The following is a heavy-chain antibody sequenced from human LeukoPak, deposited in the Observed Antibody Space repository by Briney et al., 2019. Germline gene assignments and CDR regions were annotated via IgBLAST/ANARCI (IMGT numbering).Heavy chain of an antibody. V-gene: IGHV4-39*07. D-gene: IGHD2-15*01. J-gene: IGHJ4*02. CDR2: IYYSGST. CDR1: GGSVSSSSWY. Sequence: SSETLSLTCTVSGGSVSSSSWYWGWIRQPPGKGLEWIGSIYYSGSTNYNPSLKSRVTISVDTSKNQFSLKLSSVTAADTAVYYCARGNRDIYIDYWGQGTLVTVSS. CDR3: ARGNRDIYIDY.